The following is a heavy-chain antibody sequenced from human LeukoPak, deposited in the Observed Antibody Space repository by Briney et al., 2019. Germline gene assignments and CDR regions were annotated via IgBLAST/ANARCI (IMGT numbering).Heavy chain of an antibody. D-gene: IGHD5-12*01. Sequence: GGSLRPSCAASGFTFSSSWMHWVRQAPGKGLVWVARLNTDGTTTQYADSVKGRFTIYRDNAKDTLYLEMNSLRAEDTAVYYCARTRYSASGGDYWGQGTLVTVSS. CDR2: LNTDGTTT. CDR3: ARTRYSASGGDY. CDR1: GFTFSSSW. J-gene: IGHJ4*02. V-gene: IGHV3-74*03.